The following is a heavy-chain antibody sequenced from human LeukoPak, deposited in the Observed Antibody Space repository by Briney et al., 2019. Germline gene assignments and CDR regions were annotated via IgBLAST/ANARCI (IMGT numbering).Heavy chain of an antibody. V-gene: IGHV3-66*01. CDR3: ATDFRYGSA. J-gene: IGHJ4*02. CDR1: GFTVGRNY. CDR2: IYSDGST. Sequence: GGSLRLSCAASGFTVGRNYMTWVRQAPGKGLEWVSVIYSDGSTFYTDSVKGRFTISRDKSKNTLYLQMNSLRVEDTAVYYCATDFRYGSAWGPGTLLTVSS. D-gene: IGHD3-10*01.